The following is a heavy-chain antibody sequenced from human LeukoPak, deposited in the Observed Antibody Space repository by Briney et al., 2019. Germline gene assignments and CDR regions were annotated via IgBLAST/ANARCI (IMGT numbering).Heavy chain of an antibody. V-gene: IGHV1-2*02. Sequence: ASVKVSCKTSGYTFIGHYIHWVRQAPGQGLEWMGWMNPKSGATDYARKFQGRVTMTRDASISTAYMELTRLRSDDTAVYFCARGSDYDDYFYMDFWGKGTTVTVSS. CDR1: GYTFIGHY. CDR3: ARGSDYDDYFYMDF. J-gene: IGHJ6*03. CDR2: MNPKSGAT.